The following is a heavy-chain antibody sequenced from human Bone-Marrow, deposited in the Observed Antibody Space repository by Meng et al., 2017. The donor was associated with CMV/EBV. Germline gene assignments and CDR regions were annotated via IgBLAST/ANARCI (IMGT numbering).Heavy chain of an antibody. CDR3: ARHAEDYYDSRDFSPYAH. D-gene: IGHD3-22*01. J-gene: IGHJ4*02. Sequence: TFSTYVFSWGRQAPGQGIEWLGGIIPMFGTTNYAQKFQGRLTIKADDSTRTVYMDLSSLTSEDTAVYYCARHAEDYYDSRDFSPYAHWGQGTLVTVSS. CDR2: IIPMFGTT. V-gene: IGHV1-69*01. CDR1: TFSTYV.